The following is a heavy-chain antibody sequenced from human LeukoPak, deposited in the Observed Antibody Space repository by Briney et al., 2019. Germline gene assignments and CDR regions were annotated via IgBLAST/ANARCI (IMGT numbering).Heavy chain of an antibody. Sequence: PSETLSLTCTVSGGSISSSSYYWSWIRQPPGKGLEWIGEINHSGSTNYNPSLKSRVTISVDTSKNQFSLKLSSVTAADTAVYYCARGPGGPKFDYWGQGTLVTVSS. V-gene: IGHV4-39*07. CDR2: INHSGST. D-gene: IGHD3-16*01. CDR1: GGSISSSSYY. J-gene: IGHJ4*02. CDR3: ARGPGGPKFDY.